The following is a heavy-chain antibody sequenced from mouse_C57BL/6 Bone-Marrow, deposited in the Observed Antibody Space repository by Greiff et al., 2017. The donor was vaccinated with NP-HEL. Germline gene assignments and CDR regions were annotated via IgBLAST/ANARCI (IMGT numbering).Heavy chain of an antibody. V-gene: IGHV2-6*01. CDR1: GFSLTSYG. D-gene: IGHD1-1*01. CDR3: ASPDYGRSYERFAY. J-gene: IGHJ3*01. CDR2: IWGVGST. Sequence: QVQLKESGPGLVAPSQSLSITCTVSGFSLTSYGVDWVRQSPGTGLEWLGVIWGVGSTHYNSALKSRLSISKDNSKSQVFLKMNSLQTEDTAMYYCASPDYGRSYERFAYWGQGTLVTVSA.